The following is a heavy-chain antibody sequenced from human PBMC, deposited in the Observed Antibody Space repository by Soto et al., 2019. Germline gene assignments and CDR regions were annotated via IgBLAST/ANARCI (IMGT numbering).Heavy chain of an antibody. D-gene: IGHD6-19*01. CDR1: GGSISSSSYY. J-gene: IGHJ4*02. Sequence: SETLSLTCTVSGGSISSSSYYWGWIRQPPGKGLEWIGSIYYSGSTYYNPSLKSRVTISVDTSKNQFSLKLSSVTAADTAVYYCASSSSGWLTHWGQGTLVTVSS. V-gene: IGHV4-39*07. CDR2: IYYSGST. CDR3: ASSSSGWLTH.